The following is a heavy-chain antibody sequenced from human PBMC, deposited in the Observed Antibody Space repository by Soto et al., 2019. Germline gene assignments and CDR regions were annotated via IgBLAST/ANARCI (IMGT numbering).Heavy chain of an antibody. CDR3: AKSRSKGMDV. Sequence: PGGSLRLSCAASGFTFSRYAMSWVRQAPGKWLEWVSAISGSGGSTYYADSVKGRFTISRDNSKNTLYLQMNSLRAEDTAVYYCAKSRSKGMDVWGQGTTVTVSS. CDR2: ISGSGGST. CDR1: GFTFSRYA. J-gene: IGHJ6*02. V-gene: IGHV3-23*01.